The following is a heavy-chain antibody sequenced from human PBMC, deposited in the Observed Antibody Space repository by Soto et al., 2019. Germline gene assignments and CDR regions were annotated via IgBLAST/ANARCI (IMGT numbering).Heavy chain of an antibody. J-gene: IGHJ6*02. D-gene: IGHD3-3*01. CDR2: INAGNGNT. CDR3: ARDKGLGEYDFWCGYWTASLGMDV. Sequence: ASVKVSCKASGYTFTSYAMQWVRQAPGQRLEWMGWINAGNGNTKYSQKFQGRVTITRDTSASTAYMELSSRRSEDTAEYYCARDKGLGEYDFWCGYWTASLGMDVWGRGTRVTVSS. CDR1: GYTFTSYA. V-gene: IGHV1-3*01.